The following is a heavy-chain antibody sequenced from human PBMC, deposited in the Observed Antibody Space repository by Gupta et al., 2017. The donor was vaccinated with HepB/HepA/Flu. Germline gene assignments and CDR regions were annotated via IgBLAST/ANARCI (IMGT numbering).Heavy chain of an antibody. CDR3: ARGAEYSSSSDEFFLADY. D-gene: IGHD6-6*01. V-gene: IGHV1-69*01. CDR2: IIPIVGTA. J-gene: IGHJ4*02. Sequence: QVQLVQSGAEVKKPGSSVKVSCKASGGTFSRYAISWVRQAPGQGLEWMGGIIPIVGTANYAQKFQGRVTITADESTSTAYMELSSLRSEDTAVYYCARGAEYSSSSDEFFLADYWGQGTLVTVSS. CDR1: GGTFSRYA.